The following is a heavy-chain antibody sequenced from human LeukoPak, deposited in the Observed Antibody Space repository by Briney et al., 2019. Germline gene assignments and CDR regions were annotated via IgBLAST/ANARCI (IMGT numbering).Heavy chain of an antibody. CDR2: IGIRGDT. CDR1: GFTFIDYD. V-gene: IGHV3-13*01. Sequence: GGSLRLSCAASGFTFIDYDMHWVRQVIGKGLEWVSAIGIRGDTHYSGSVKGRFTISRENAESSLYLQMNSLRAEDTAVYYCARGGIQVSGIDEFDYWGQGALVSVSS. CDR3: ARGGIQVSGIDEFDY. J-gene: IGHJ4*02. D-gene: IGHD6-19*01.